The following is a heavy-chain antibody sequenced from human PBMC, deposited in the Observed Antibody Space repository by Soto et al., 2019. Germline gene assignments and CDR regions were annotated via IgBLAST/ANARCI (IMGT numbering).Heavy chain of an antibody. CDR3: AKDVSGSSGYYMGYFDY. CDR1: GFTFSNFA. CDR2: ISGSAGST. Sequence: GGSLRLSCAASGFTFSNFAMSWVRQAPGKGLEWVSAISGSAGSTYYADSVKGRFTISRDNSKNRLYLQMNSLRAEDTAVYYCAKDVSGSSGYYMGYFDYWGQGTLVTVSS. D-gene: IGHD3-22*01. V-gene: IGHV3-23*01. J-gene: IGHJ4*02.